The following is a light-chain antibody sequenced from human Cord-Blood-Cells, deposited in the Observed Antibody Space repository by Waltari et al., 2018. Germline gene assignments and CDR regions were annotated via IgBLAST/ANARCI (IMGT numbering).Light chain of an antibody. Sequence: QSALTQPPSATGSPGQSVTISCPGASSDVGGYNYVSWYQQHPGKAPKLMIYEGSKRPSGVPDRFSGSKSGNTASLTVSGLQAEDEADYYCSSYAGSNNLVFGGGTKLTVL. CDR2: EGS. CDR1: SSDVGGYNY. J-gene: IGLJ2*01. V-gene: IGLV2-8*01. CDR3: SSYAGSNNLV.